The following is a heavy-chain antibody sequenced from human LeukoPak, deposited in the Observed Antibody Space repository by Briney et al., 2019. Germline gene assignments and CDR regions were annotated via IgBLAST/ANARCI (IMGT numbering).Heavy chain of an antibody. CDR1: GGSISSYY. J-gene: IGHJ4*02. D-gene: IGHD6-13*01. Sequence: PPETLSLTCTVSGGSISSYYWSWIRQPPGKGLEWIGYIYYSGNTNYNPSLKTRVTISVDTSKNQFSLKLSSVTAADTAVYYCARAGSWKLNFDYWGQGTLVTVSS. CDR3: ARAGSWKLNFDY. CDR2: IYYSGNT. V-gene: IGHV4-59*01.